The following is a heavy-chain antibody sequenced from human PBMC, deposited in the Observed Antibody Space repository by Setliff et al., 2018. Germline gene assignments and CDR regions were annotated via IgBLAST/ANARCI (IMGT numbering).Heavy chain of an antibody. D-gene: IGHD3-22*01. CDR3: ARDADYYDTAENPIFDY. CDR1: GYRFTTYG. Sequence: ASVKVSCKASGYRFTTYGINWVRQAPGQGLEWMGWISPYNGNTKYAQKFQGRVTMTADTSTSTAYMELRSLRSDDTAMYRCARDADYYDTAENPIFDYWGQGTLVTVSS. J-gene: IGHJ4*02. CDR2: ISPYNGNT. V-gene: IGHV1-18*01.